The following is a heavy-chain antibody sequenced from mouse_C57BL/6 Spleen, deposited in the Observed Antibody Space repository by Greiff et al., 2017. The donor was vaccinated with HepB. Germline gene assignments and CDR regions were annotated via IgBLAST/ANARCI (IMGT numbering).Heavy chain of an antibody. V-gene: IGHV1-18*01. D-gene: IGHD2-10*02. Sequence: VQLQQSGPELVKPGASVKIPCKASGYTFTDYNMDWVKQSHGKSLEWIGDINPNNGGTIYNQKFKGKATLTVDKSSSTAYMELRSLTSEDTAVYYCARRRYGNYDAMDYWGQGTSVTVSS. CDR3: ARRRYGNYDAMDY. CDR2: INPNNGGT. CDR1: GYTFTDYN. J-gene: IGHJ4*01.